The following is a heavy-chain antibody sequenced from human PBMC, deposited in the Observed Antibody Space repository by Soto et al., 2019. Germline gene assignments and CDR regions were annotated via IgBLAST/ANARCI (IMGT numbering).Heavy chain of an antibody. CDR2: ISYDGSNK. D-gene: IGHD6-6*01. V-gene: IGHV3-30*04. CDR3: ADLIGSSSAGEGVY. Sequence: GGSLRLSCAASGFTFSSYAMHWVRQAPGKGLEWVAVISYDGSNKYYADSVKGRFTISRDNSKNTLYLQMNSLRAEDTAGYYCADLIGSSSAGEGVYWGQGTLVTVSS. CDR1: GFTFSSYA. J-gene: IGHJ4*02.